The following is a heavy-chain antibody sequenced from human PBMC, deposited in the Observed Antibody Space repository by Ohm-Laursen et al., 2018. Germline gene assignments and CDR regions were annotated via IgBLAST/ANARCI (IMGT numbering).Heavy chain of an antibody. J-gene: IGHJ4*02. D-gene: IGHD3-10*01. CDR2: ISGSGGST. Sequence: LSLTCAASGFTFSSYAMSWVRQAPGKGLEWVSAISGSGGSTYYADSVKGRFTISRDNSKNTLYLQMNSLRAEDTAVYYCAKDRSIGGFDYWGQGTLVTVSS. CDR1: GFTFSSYA. V-gene: IGHV3-23*01. CDR3: AKDRSIGGFDY.